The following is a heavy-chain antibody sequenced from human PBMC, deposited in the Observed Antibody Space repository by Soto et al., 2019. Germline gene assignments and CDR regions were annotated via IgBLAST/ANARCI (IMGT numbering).Heavy chain of an antibody. Sequence: PSETLSLTCTVSGGSVSSSSCYWGWIRQPPGKGLEWIGSIYYSGSAYYNPSLKSRVTISVDTSKNQFSLKLSSVTAADTAVYYCAKAKTGYSSGYRIDYWGQGTLVTVSS. CDR1: GGSVSSSSCY. D-gene: IGHD6-19*01. CDR2: IYYSGSA. J-gene: IGHJ4*02. V-gene: IGHV4-39*07. CDR3: AKAKTGYSSGYRIDY.